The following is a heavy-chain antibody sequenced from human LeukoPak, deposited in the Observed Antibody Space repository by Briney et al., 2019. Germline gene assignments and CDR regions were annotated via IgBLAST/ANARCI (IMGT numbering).Heavy chain of an antibody. J-gene: IGHJ4*02. CDR1: GFTFSSYA. D-gene: IGHD5-24*01. Sequence: GGSLRLSCAASGFTFSSYAMSWVRQAPGKGLEWVSAISSSSSYIYYADSLKGRFTISRDNAENSLYLQMNSLRAVDTAVYFCARGEEKATITALDSWGQGTLVTVSS. CDR3: ARGEEKATITALDS. V-gene: IGHV3-21*01. CDR2: ISSSSSYI.